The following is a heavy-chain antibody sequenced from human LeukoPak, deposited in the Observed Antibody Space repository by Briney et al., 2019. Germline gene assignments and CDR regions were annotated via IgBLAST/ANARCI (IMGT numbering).Heavy chain of an antibody. CDR2: IYYSGST. D-gene: IGHD3-16*02. V-gene: IGHV4-59*01. CDR3: ARANMITFGGVIVRFFDY. Sequence: SETLSLTCTVSGGSLSSYYWSWVRQPPGKGLEWIGYIYYSGSTNYNPSLKSRVTISVDTSKNQFSLKLSSVTAADTAVYYCARANMITFGGVIVRFFDYWGQGTLVTVSS. J-gene: IGHJ4*02. CDR1: GGSLSSYY.